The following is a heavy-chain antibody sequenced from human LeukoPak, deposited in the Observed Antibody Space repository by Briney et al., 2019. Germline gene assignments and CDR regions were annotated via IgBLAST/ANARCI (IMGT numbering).Heavy chain of an antibody. J-gene: IGHJ5*02. V-gene: IGHV3-73*01. CDR1: GFTFSGSA. CDR2: IDKKDKGYATAT. Sequence: PGGSLKLSCAASGFTFSGSAIHWVRQSSGKGLEWVGQIDKKDKGYATATAYAASVKGRFTISRDDSINTAYLQMKSLKTEDTALYYCTRDSGTYNWFDPWGQATLRTVSS. D-gene: IGHD1-26*01. CDR3: TRDSGTYNWFDP.